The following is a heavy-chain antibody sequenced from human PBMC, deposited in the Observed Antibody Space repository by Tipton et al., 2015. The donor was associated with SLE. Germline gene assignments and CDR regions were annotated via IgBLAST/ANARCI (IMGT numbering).Heavy chain of an antibody. J-gene: IGHJ4*02. Sequence: SLRLSCEASGFTFETYGMNWVRQAPGKGLEWVSSINSGGSTHYADSVKGRFVISRENSKNTLYLQMNSLRAEDTAVYYCAREGRGSYFDYWGQGTLVTVSS. D-gene: IGHD3-10*01. CDR3: AREGRGSYFDY. V-gene: IGHV3-66*01. CDR2: INSGGST. CDR1: GFTFETYG.